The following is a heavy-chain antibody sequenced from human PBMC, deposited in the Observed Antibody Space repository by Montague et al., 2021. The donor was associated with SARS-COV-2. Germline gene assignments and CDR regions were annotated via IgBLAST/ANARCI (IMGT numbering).Heavy chain of an antibody. J-gene: IGHJ4*02. CDR1: GDSVSSNIAT. V-gene: IGHV6-1*01. CDR3: ARIPVGGKYYFDF. D-gene: IGHD2-2*01. CDR2: TYYRSKWYN. Sequence: CAISGDSVSSNIATWNWIRQSPSRGLEWLGRTYYRSKWYNDCAESVKSRITIDPDTSKHQFSLHLNSVTPEDTAMYYCARIPVGGKYYFDFWGQGTLVTVSS.